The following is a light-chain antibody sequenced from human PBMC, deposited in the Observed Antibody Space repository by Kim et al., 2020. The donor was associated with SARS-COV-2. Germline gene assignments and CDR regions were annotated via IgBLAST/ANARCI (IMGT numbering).Light chain of an antibody. V-gene: IGLV1-40*01. CDR2: GNS. Sequence: VTISCTGSGSNIGAGYDVHWYQQLPGTAPKLLIYGNSNRPSGVPDRFSGSKSGTSASLAITGLQAEDEADYYCQSYDSSLSGWVVFGGGTQLTVL. J-gene: IGLJ2*01. CDR3: QSYDSSLSGWVV. CDR1: GSNIGAGYD.